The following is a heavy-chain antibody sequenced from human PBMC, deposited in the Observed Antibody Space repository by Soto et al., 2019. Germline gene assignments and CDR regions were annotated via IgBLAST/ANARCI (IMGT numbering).Heavy chain of an antibody. CDR3: ARVPIGGSSSNRWFDP. J-gene: IGHJ5*02. V-gene: IGHV1-18*01. D-gene: IGHD6-6*01. CDR1: GYTFTSYG. Sequence: ASVQVSCKASGYTFTSYGISWVRQAPGQGLEWMGWISAYNGNTNYAQKLQGRVTMTTDTSTSTAYMELRSLRSDDTAVYYCARVPIGGSSSNRWFDPWGQGTLVTVSS. CDR2: ISAYNGNT.